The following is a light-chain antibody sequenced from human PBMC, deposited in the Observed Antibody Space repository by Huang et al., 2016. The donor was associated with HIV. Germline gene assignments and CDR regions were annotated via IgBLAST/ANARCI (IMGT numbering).Light chain of an antibody. CDR2: KAS. Sequence: WFLVIPGRAPKLLIYKASTLETGVSSRFNGSGSGTEFTLTITNLQPDDSGHYYCQQYSSYPWTFGQGTEVEIK. J-gene: IGKJ1*01. CDR3: QQYSSYPWT. V-gene: IGKV1-5*03.